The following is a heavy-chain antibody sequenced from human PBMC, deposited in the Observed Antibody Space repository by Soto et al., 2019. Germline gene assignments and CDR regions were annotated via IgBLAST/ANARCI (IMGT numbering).Heavy chain of an antibody. V-gene: IGHV1-24*01. CDR2: FDPEDGET. CDR1: GYTPPEFS. CDR3: ATGPNLQLVRGENWFDP. Sequence: ASVKGSRKGFGYTPPEFSMHRGGQAPGKRLEWMGGFDPEDGETIYAQKFQGRVTMTEDTSTDTAYMELSSLRSEDTAVYYCATGPNLQLVRGENWFDPWGQGTLVTVSS. D-gene: IGHD6-6*01. J-gene: IGHJ5*02.